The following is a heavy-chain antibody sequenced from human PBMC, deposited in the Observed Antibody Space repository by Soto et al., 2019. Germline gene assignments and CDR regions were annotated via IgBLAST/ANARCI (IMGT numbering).Heavy chain of an antibody. CDR2: ISSSSSYI. Sequence: EVQLVESGGGLVKPGGSLRLSCAASRFTFSSYSMNWVRQAPGKGLEWVSSISSSSSYIYYADSVKGRFTISRDNAKNSLYLQMNRLRAEDTTVYYCARARGAVTTLVDYWGQGTLVTVSS. CDR1: RFTFSSYS. J-gene: IGHJ4*02. CDR3: ARARGAVTTLVDY. D-gene: IGHD4-17*01. V-gene: IGHV3-21*01.